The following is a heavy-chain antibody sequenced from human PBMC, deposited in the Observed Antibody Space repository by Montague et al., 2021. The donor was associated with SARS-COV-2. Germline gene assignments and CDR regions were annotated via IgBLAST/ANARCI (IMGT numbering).Heavy chain of an antibody. J-gene: IGHJ4*02. CDR3: ARRQRDASGSGNYWV. CDR1: GFTVSSTY. V-gene: IGHV3-53*01. D-gene: IGHD3-10*01. Sequence: SLRLSCAASGFTVSSTYFTWVRQTPGKGLEWVSVIYSGGTIFYADSVKGRFIISTDTSRTTLYLQMNSLRADDAAVYYCARRQRDASGSGNYWVWGQGTLVTVSS. CDR2: IYSGGTI.